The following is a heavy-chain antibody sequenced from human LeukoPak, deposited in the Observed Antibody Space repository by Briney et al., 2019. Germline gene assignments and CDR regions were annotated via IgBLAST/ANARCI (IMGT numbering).Heavy chain of an antibody. J-gene: IGHJ4*02. V-gene: IGHV1-46*01. CDR3: AREGPGSGCFFDY. D-gene: IGHD6-19*01. CDR2: INPSGGNT. CDR1: GNTFTSYY. Sequence: ASVKVSCKASGNTFTSYYMHWLRQAPGQWLEWMVIINPSGGNTNYAQKFQGRVTMTRDTSTSTVFMEVNSLISEDTAMYYCAREGPGSGCFFDYWGQGTLVTVSS.